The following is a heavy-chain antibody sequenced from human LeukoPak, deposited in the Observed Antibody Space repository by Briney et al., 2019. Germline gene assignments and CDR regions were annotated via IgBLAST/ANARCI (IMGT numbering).Heavy chain of an antibody. CDR1: GGTFSSYA. D-gene: IGHD3-10*01. CDR3: ARESEVLWFGELSSGGRLPRFDY. CDR2: IIPILGIA. V-gene: IGHV1-69*04. Sequence: GASVKVSCKASGGTFSSYAISWVRQAPGQGLEWMGRIIPILGIANYAQKFQGRVTITADKSTSTAYMELSRLRSDDTAVYYCARESEVLWFGELSSGGRLPRFDYWGQGTLVTVSS. J-gene: IGHJ4*02.